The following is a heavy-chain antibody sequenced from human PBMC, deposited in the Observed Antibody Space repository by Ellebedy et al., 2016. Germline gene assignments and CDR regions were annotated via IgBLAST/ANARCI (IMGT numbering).Heavy chain of an antibody. CDR1: GFTFSTYP. Sequence: GESLKISCAASGFTFSTYPMNWVRQAPGKGLEWVATISGSGGSTSYADSVKGRFSISRDNSKNTLYVHVNSLRAEDTAVYYCAKDIGRFIVADPHYFDYWGQGTLVTVSS. V-gene: IGHV3-23*01. J-gene: IGHJ4*02. CDR3: AKDIGRFIVADPHYFDY. CDR2: ISGSGGST. D-gene: IGHD5-12*01.